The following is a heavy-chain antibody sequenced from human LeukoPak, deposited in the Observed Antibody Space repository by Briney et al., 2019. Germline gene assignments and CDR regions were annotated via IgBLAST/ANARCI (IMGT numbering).Heavy chain of an antibody. J-gene: IGHJ4*02. Sequence: SGGSLRLSCAASGFTFSSYAMNWVRQAPGKGLEWISGISGSGGSTYYADSVKGRFGISRDNPKNTLYLQLNSLRAEDTAVYYCAKAHGGSYHSGIDWGQGTLVTVSS. V-gene: IGHV3-23*01. CDR1: GFTFSSYA. CDR2: ISGSGGST. CDR3: AKAHGGSYHSGID. D-gene: IGHD1-26*01.